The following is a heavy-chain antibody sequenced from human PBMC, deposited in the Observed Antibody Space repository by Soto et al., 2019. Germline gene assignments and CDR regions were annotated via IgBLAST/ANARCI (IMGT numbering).Heavy chain of an antibody. CDR3: ARGANSSPPSGMDV. V-gene: IGHV1-3*01. J-gene: IGHJ6*02. D-gene: IGHD6-13*01. Sequence: ASVKVSCKASGYTFTSYAMHWVRQAPGQRLEWMGWINAGNGNTKYSQKFQGRVTITRDTSASTAYMELSSLRSDDTAVYYCARGANSSPPSGMDVWGQGTTVTVSS. CDR1: GYTFTSYA. CDR2: INAGNGNT.